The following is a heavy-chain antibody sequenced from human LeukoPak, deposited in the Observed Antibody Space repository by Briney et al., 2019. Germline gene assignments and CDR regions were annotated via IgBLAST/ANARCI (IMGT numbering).Heavy chain of an antibody. D-gene: IGHD2-15*01. CDR3: ARGYSNWYFDL. V-gene: IGHV3-74*01. CDR2: INTDGRGT. J-gene: IGHJ2*01. CDR1: GFTFRSNW. Sequence: GGSLRLSCAASGFTFRSNWMHWVRQAPGKGLVWVSRINTDGRGTNYADSVKGRFTISRDNAKNTLYLQMDSLRAEDTAVYYCARGYSNWYFDLWGRGTLVTVSS.